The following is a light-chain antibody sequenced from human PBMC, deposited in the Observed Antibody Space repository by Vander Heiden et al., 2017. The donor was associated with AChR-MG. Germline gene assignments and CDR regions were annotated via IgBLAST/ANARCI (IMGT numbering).Light chain of an antibody. J-gene: IGKJ1*01. V-gene: IGKV1-5*03. Sequence: DIQMTQSPSTLSASVGDRVTITCRASQSIDSWLAWHQQKPGKAPKILIYKASSLESGVPSRFSGSGSGTEFTLTISSLEPDDFGTYYCQQHNSYPVAFGQGTKVEIK. CDR3: QQHNSYPVA. CDR2: KAS. CDR1: QSIDSW.